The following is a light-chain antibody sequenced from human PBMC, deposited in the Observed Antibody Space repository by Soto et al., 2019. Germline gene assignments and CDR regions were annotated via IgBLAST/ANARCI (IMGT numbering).Light chain of an antibody. J-gene: IGKJ2*01. Sequence: EIVLTQSPGTLSLSPGERATLSCRASQTITNNYLAWYQQKPGQAPRLVMSGASSRATGIPDRFSGGGSETDFTLTISRLEPEDFAVYYCQQYDSSYTFGQGTKLDIK. CDR1: QTITNNY. CDR3: QQYDSSYT. V-gene: IGKV3-20*01. CDR2: GAS.